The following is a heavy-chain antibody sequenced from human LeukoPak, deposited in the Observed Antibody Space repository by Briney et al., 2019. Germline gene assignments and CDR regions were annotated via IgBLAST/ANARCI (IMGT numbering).Heavy chain of an antibody. Sequence: ASVKVSCKASGGTFSSYAISWVRQAPGQGLEWMGGIIPIFGTANYAQKFQGRVTITADESTSTAYMELSSLRSEDTAVYYCARELTHTVPAAMGFDPWGQGTLVTVSS. V-gene: IGHV1-69*13. CDR1: GGTFSSYA. D-gene: IGHD2-2*01. CDR3: ARELTHTVPAAMGFDP. J-gene: IGHJ5*02. CDR2: IIPIFGTA.